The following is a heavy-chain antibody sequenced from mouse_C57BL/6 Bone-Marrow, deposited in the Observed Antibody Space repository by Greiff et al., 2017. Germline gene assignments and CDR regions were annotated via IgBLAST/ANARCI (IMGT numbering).Heavy chain of an antibody. CDR2: ISSGGSYT. V-gene: IGHV5-6*02. CDR3: ARHRNFDY. CDR1: GFTFSSYG. Sequence: DVKLVESGGDLVKPGGSLKLSCAASGFTFSSYGMSWVRQTPDKRLEWVATISSGGSYTYYPDSAKGRFTISRDNAKNTLYLQMSSLKSEDTAMYYCARHRNFDYWGQGTTLTVSS. J-gene: IGHJ2*01.